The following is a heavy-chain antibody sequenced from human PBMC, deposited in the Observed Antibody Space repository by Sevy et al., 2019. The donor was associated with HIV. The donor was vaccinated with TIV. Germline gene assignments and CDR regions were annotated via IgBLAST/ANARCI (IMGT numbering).Heavy chain of an antibody. V-gene: IGHV4-34*01. J-gene: IGHJ5*02. CDR2: INHSGST. Sequence: SETLSLTCAVYGGSFSGYYWSWIRQPPGKGLEWIGEINHSGSTNYNPSLKSRVTISVDTSKNQFSLKLSSVTAADTAVYYCARRRYCSSTSCYAGWFDPWGQGTLVTVSS. D-gene: IGHD2-2*01. CDR1: GGSFSGYY. CDR3: ARRRYCSSTSCYAGWFDP.